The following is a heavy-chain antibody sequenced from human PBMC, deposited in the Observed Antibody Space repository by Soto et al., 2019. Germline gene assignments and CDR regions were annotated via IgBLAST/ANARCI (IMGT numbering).Heavy chain of an antibody. Sequence: QVQLVESGGGVVQPGRSLRLSCAASGFTFSHYGMHWVRQAPGKGLEWVALIWNDGSNKDYADSVKGRFTISRDNSKNTLYLQMNSLRAEDTAVYYCARDGLDSSSWHYFESWGQGTLVTVSA. D-gene: IGHD6-13*01. CDR1: GFTFSHYG. CDR3: ARDGLDSSSWHYFES. CDR2: IWNDGSNK. V-gene: IGHV3-33*01. J-gene: IGHJ4*02.